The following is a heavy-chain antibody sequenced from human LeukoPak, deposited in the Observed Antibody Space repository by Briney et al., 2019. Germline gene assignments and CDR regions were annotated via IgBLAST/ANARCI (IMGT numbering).Heavy chain of an antibody. J-gene: IGHJ4*02. CDR1: GFTFSNYA. CDR3: AKDSGNSGWYVDN. V-gene: IGHV3-23*01. CDR2: ISANGAGT. Sequence: QSGGSLRLSCAASGFTFSNYAMRWFRQAPGKGLEWVSSISANGAGTYYADSVKGRFTISRDNSKNTVSLQMNSLRAEDTAVYYCAKDSGNSGWYVDNWGQGTLVTVSS. D-gene: IGHD6-19*01.